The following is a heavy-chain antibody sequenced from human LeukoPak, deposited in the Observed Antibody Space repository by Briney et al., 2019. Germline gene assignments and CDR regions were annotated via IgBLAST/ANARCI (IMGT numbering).Heavy chain of an antibody. CDR3: ARWYYYGSGSYGFDY. CDR1: GGSISSYY. V-gene: IGHV4-59*01. Sequence: PSETLSLTCTVSGGSISSYYWSWIRQPLGKGLEWIGYIYYSGSTNYNPSLKSRVTISVDTSKNQFSLKLSSVTAADTAVYYCARWYYYGSGSYGFDYWGQGTLVIVSS. CDR2: IYYSGST. D-gene: IGHD3-10*01. J-gene: IGHJ4*02.